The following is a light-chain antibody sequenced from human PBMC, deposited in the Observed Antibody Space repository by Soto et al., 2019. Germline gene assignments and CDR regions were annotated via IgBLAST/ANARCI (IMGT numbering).Light chain of an antibody. Sequence: EVVMRQSPATMSVSPGDGATLSCRASQGIGDTLAWYQHKPGQTPRLLIYDTPTRATGVPTRFSGSRSGAEFTLTINSLQSEDFAVYYCQPDNHWPLTFGGGTKVEIK. CDR1: QGIGDT. J-gene: IGKJ4*01. V-gene: IGKV3-15*01. CDR2: DTP. CDR3: QPDNHWPLT.